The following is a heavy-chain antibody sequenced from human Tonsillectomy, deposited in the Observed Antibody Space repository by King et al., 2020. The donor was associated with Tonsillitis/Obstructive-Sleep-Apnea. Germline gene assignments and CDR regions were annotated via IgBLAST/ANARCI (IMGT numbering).Heavy chain of an antibody. D-gene: IGHD7-27*01. CDR3: ARGGLGTSAFDI. CDR2: INPNSGGT. V-gene: IGHV1-2*07. CDR1: GYTFTDYF. J-gene: IGHJ3*02. Sequence: QLVQSGAEVRKPGASVKVSCKTSGYTFTDYFMHWVRQAPGQGLEWMGGINPNSGGTNYAHKFQVRVTMTRDTAINTAYMELSRLRSDDTALYYCARGGLGTSAFDIWGQGTMVTVSS.